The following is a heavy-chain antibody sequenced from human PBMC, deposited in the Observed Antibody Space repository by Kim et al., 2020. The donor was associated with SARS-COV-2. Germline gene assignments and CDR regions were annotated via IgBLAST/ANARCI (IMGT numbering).Heavy chain of an antibody. J-gene: IGHJ4*02. Sequence: KGRFTISRDNSKNTLYLQMNSLRAEDTAVYYCAKDRSRYCSGGSCFLFDYWGQGTLVTVSS. D-gene: IGHD2-15*01. CDR3: AKDRSRYCSGGSCFLFDY. V-gene: IGHV3-30*02.